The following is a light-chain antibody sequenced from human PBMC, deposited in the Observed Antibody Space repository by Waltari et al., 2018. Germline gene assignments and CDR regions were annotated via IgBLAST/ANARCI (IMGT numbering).Light chain of an antibody. V-gene: IGLV7-46*01. CDR3: LLHFGGGDVT. Sequence: QAVLTQESSVTVSPGETVTLTCASHTGTATSSIFPSWFQKKPGHAPKTLIYDTINKQSGTRAWFLGSLLGGMAALTFSGAQSEDEVEYCCLLHFGGGDVTFCGGTKLTVL. CDR2: DTI. J-gene: IGLJ2*01. CDR1: TGTATSSIF.